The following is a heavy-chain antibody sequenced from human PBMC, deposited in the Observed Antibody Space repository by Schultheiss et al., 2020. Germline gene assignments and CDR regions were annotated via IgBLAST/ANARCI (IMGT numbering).Heavy chain of an antibody. D-gene: IGHD2-2*03. CDR3: ARGQVGFYYYYMDV. J-gene: IGHJ6*03. Sequence: ASVKVSCKASGDTLISHDINWVRQATGQGLEWMGWMNPNSGHTGYAQKFQGRVTMTRDTSTSTLYMELSSLRSEDTGVYYCARGQVGFYYYYMDVWGKGTTVTVSS. CDR1: GDTLISHD. V-gene: IGHV1-8*01. CDR2: MNPNSGHT.